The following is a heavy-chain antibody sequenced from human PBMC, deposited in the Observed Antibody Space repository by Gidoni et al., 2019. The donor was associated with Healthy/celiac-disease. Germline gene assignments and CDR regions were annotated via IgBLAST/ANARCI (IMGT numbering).Heavy chain of an antibody. Sequence: QVQLQESGPGLVTPSQTLSLTCPVSGGSISGGGYYWSWIRQHPGKGLEWIGYIYYSGSTYYNPSLKSRVTISVDTSKNQFSLKLSSVTAADTAVYYCARVRVIGAAGTGPSDYWGQGTLVTVSS. D-gene: IGHD6-13*01. CDR3: ARVRVIGAAGTGPSDY. J-gene: IGHJ4*02. CDR2: IYYSGST. V-gene: IGHV4-31*03. CDR1: GGSISGGGYY.